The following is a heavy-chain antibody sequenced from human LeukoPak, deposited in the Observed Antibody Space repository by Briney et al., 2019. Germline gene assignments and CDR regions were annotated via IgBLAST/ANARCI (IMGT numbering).Heavy chain of an antibody. CDR3: AKDQGENYDSSGYYPY. D-gene: IGHD3-22*01. CDR1: GFTFSDYY. CDR2: ISRSSSYT. V-gene: IGHV3-11*06. Sequence: PGGSLRLSCAASGFTFSDYYMSWIRQAPGKGLAWVSYISRSSSYTNYADSVKGRFTISRDNAKNSLYLQMDSLRAEDTAVYYCAKDQGENYDSSGYYPYWGQGTLVTVSS. J-gene: IGHJ4*02.